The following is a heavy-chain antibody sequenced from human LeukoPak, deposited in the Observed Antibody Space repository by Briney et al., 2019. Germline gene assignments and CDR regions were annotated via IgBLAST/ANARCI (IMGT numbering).Heavy chain of an antibody. J-gene: IGHJ3*02. CDR2: MNPNSGNT. V-gene: IGHV1-8*01. CDR1: GYTFASYD. D-gene: IGHD6-19*01. CDR3: ASNVAVAGAFDI. Sequence: ASVKVSCKASGYTFASYDINWVRQATGQGLEWMGWMNPNSGNTGYAQKFQGRVTMTRNTSISTAYMELSSRRSEDTAVYYCASNVAVAGAFDIWGQGTMVTVSS.